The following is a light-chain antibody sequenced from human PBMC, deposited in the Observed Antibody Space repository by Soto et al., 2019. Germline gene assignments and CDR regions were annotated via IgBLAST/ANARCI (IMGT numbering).Light chain of an antibody. V-gene: IGKV3-11*01. J-gene: IGKJ5*01. CDR3: QQRSNWPPIT. CDR2: DAS. Sequence: EIVLTQSPATLSLSPGERATLSCRASQSVGSYLAWYQQKPGQPPRLLIYDASNRATGIPARFSGSGSGTNFTLTISSLEPEDFAVYYCQQRSNWPPITFGNGTRLEIK. CDR1: QSVGSY.